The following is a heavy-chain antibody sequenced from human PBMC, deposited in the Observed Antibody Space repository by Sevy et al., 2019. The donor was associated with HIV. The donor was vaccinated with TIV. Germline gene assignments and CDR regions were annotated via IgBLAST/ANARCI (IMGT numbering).Heavy chain of an antibody. J-gene: IGHJ6*02. V-gene: IGHV1-2*02. D-gene: IGHD3-3*01. CDR2: INPKSGAK. CDR1: GYTFSDSGYY. Sequence: ASVKVSCKASGYTFSDSGYYVHWVRQAPGQGLEWMGWINPKSGAKNYAQKFQGRVTMTRDTSVSTAIMELNRLTSDDTAVYYCARESYDFWTGPVDYDYGMDVWGQGTTVTVSS. CDR3: ARESYDFWTGPVDYDYGMDV.